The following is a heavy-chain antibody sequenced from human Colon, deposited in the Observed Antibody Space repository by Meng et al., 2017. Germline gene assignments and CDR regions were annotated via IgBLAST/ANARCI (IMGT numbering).Heavy chain of an antibody. Sequence: QGPLLESGPGLGRPSETLSLTWTVSGGSVSSGSHYWSRIRQPPGKGLEWIGYIDYRRSINYYPSLKSRVTMSVDTSKNQFSLNLSSVTAADTAVYYCAGGPWELDYWGQGTLVTVSS. CDR2: IDYRRSI. CDR1: GGSVSSGSHY. D-gene: IGHD1-26*01. V-gene: IGHV4-61*01. CDR3: AGGPWELDY. J-gene: IGHJ4*02.